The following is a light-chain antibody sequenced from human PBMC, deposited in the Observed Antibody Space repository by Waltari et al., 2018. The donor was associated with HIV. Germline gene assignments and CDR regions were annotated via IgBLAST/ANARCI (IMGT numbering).Light chain of an antibody. J-gene: IGKJ4*01. CDR3: QQRSNWPPLT. CDR1: QSVSSY. V-gene: IGKV3-11*01. Sequence: IVLTQSPATMSLHPREQPTLSGRPSQSVSSYVVWYQQKPGQAPMLLIYDASNRATVIPARFSGSGSGTDFTLTISSLEPEDFAVYYCQQRSNWPPLTFGGGTKVEIK. CDR2: DAS.